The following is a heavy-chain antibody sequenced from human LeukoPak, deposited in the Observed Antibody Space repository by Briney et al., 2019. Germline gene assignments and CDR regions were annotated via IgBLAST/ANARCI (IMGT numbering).Heavy chain of an antibody. CDR2: ISSDGSKN. D-gene: IGHD1-1*01. J-gene: IGHJ4*02. CDR1: GFTFTNYA. V-gene: IGHV3-30*18. Sequence: GRSLRLSCAASGFTFTNYAMHWVRQTPGKGLEWVALISSDGSKNIYADPVKGRFTVSRDNSKNTLYLQMNSLRAEDTAVYYCVKGLVQTTMSYSVDYWGQGALVAVSS. CDR3: VKGLVQTTMSYSVDY.